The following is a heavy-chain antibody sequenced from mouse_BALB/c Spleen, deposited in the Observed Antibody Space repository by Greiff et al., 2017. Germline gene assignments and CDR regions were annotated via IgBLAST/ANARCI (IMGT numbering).Heavy chain of an antibody. CDR2: IWSGGST. V-gene: IGHV2-2*02. J-gene: IGHJ3*01. CDR1: GFSLTSYG. Sequence: QVQLQQSGPGLVQPSQSLSITCTVSGFSLTSYGVHWVRQSPGKGLEWLGVIWSGGSTDYNAAFISRLSISKDNAKSHIFFKMNSLQANDTAIYYCARQYGNPAWLAYWGQGTLVTVSA. CDR3: ARQYGNPAWLAY. D-gene: IGHD2-10*02.